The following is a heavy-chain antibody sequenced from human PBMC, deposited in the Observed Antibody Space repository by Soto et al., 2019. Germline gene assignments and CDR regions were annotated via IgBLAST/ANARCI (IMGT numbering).Heavy chain of an antibody. CDR2: IDYSGIT. J-gene: IGHJ6*02. CDR3: ARDLGGYSYGSDYYYGMDV. CDR1: GGSISSYD. V-gene: IGHV4-59*01. Sequence: SETLSLTCTLSGGSISSYDWSWIRQPPGKGLEWIGYIDYSGITNFNPSLKSRVTISVDTSKNQFSLKLSSVTAADTAVYYCARDLGGYSYGSDYYYGMDVWGQGTTVTVSS. D-gene: IGHD5-18*01.